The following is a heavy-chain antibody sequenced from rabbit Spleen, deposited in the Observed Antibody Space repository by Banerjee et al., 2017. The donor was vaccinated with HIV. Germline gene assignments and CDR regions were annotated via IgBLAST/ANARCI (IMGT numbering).Heavy chain of an antibody. CDR3: ARGSATMTMVITGYYLKL. D-gene: IGHD2-1*01. J-gene: IGHJ4*01. CDR1: GFSFSNKAV. V-gene: IGHV1S45*01. CDR2: IYNGDGST. Sequence: QEQLVESGGGLVKPGASLTLTCKASGFSFSNKAVICWVRQAPGKGLEWIACIYNGDGSTVYASWAKGRFTFSKTSSTTVTLQMTSLTVADTATYFCARGSATMTMVITGYYLKLWGQGTLVTVS.